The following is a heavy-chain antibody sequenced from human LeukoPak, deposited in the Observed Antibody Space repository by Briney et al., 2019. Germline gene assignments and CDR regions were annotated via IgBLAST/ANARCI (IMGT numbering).Heavy chain of an antibody. J-gene: IGHJ4*02. CDR2: IYHSGST. D-gene: IGHD6-19*01. V-gene: IGHV4-4*02. CDR1: GDSIGSSNW. CDR3: ASRSSGWYFEN. Sequence: PSETLSLTCAVSGDSIGSSNWWNWVRQPPGKGLEWIGEIYHSGSTHYNPSLKSRITISVDKSKNQFSLKLSSVTAADTAVYYCASRSSGWYFENWGQGTLVTVSS.